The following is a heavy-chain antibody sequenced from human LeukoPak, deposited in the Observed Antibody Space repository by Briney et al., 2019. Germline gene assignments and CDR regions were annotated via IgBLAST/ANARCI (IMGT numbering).Heavy chain of an antibody. CDR2: IYYSGST. Sequence: NSSETLSLTCTVSGGSISSSSYYWGWIRQPPGKGLEWIGSIYYSGSTYYNPSLKSRVTISVDTSKNQFSLKLSSVTAADTAVYYCASSRSPDMRPELRTDAFDIWGQGTMVTVSS. V-gene: IGHV4-39*07. J-gene: IGHJ3*02. D-gene: IGHD1-26*01. CDR1: GGSISSSSYY. CDR3: ASSRSPDMRPELRTDAFDI.